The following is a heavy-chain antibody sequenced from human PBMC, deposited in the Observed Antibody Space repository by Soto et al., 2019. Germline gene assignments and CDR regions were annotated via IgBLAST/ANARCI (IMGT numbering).Heavy chain of an antibody. CDR3: VRTARQGAVAPHWFDR. V-gene: IGHV4-30-4*01. CDR1: GDSISNLDYF. J-gene: IGHJ5*02. CDR2: IYKSATT. Sequence: PSETLSLTCSVSGDSISNLDYFWAWIRQPPGQALEYIGYIYKSATTYYNPSFESRVAISVDTSKSQFSLNVTSVTAAETAVYYCVRTARQGAVAPHWFDRWGQGTQVTVSS. D-gene: IGHD2-21*02.